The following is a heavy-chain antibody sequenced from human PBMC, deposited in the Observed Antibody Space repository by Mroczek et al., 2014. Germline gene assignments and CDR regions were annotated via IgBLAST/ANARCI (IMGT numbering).Heavy chain of an antibody. CDR1: GGSISSSSYY. J-gene: IGHJ6*02. V-gene: IGHV4-39*01. CDR2: IYYSGST. CDR3: AAPQGCSGGSCYSFDYYYYGMDV. Sequence: QLQQWGPGLVKPSETLSLTCTVSGGSISSSSYYWGWIRQPPGKGLEWIGSIYYSGSTYYNPSLKSRVTISVDTSKNQFSLKLSSVTAADTAVYYCAAPQGCSGGSCYSFDYYYYGMDVWGQGTTVTVSS. D-gene: IGHD2-15*01.